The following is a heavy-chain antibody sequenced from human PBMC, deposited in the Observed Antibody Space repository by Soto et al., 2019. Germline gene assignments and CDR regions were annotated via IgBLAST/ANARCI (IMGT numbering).Heavy chain of an antibody. Sequence: GGSLRLSCEASGFTFNTFWMHWVRQAPGRGLVWVSRINGDGGSTTYADFVKGRFTISRDNAKNTLFLQMNSLRAEDTAVYYCARDSYCRNGVCSTIDYWGQGTLVTVSS. CDR1: GFTFNTFW. CDR3: ARDSYCRNGVCSTIDY. J-gene: IGHJ4*02. D-gene: IGHD2-8*01. CDR2: INGDGGST. V-gene: IGHV3-74*03.